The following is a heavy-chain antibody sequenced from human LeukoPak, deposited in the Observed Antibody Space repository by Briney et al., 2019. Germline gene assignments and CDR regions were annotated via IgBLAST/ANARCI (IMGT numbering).Heavy chain of an antibody. V-gene: IGHV3-23*01. CDR1: GFTFSNYA. CDR2: ISGSDGST. Sequence: GGSLRLSCAASGFTFSNYAMNWVRQAPGKGLEWVSSISGSDGSTYYADSVKGRFTISRDNSKNTLYLQMNSLRAEDTAVYYCAKGSHFDYWGQGSLVTVSS. J-gene: IGHJ4*02. CDR3: AKGSHFDY.